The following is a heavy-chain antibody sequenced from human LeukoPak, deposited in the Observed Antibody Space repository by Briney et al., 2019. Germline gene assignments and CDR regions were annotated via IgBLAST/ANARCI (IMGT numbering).Heavy chain of an antibody. Sequence: GGSLRLSCAASGFTFSSYWMHWVRQAPGKGLVWVSRINPDGSRTDYAESVKGRFTISRDNAKNMLYLQMNSLRAEDTAIYYCAKVWSSWSLDAFDIWGQGTMVTVSS. V-gene: IGHV3-74*01. CDR2: INPDGSRT. D-gene: IGHD6-13*01. CDR3: AKVWSSWSLDAFDI. CDR1: GFTFSSYW. J-gene: IGHJ3*02.